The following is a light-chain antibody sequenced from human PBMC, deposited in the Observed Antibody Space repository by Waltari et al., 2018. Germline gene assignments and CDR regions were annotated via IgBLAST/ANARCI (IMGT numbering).Light chain of an antibody. CDR2: ATS. CDR3: QQTYGTPMYT. Sequence: DIQMTQSPSSLSASVGDRATITCRASQDIRSYLNWYQQKPGNAPPLLIYATSTLQSGVPSRFSGSGSGTDFTLTINGLQPEDLATYFFQQTYGTPMYTFGQGTKLDMK. V-gene: IGKV1-39*01. J-gene: IGKJ2*01. CDR1: QDIRSY.